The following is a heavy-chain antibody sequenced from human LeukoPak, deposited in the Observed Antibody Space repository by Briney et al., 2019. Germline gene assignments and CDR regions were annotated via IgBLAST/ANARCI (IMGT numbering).Heavy chain of an antibody. J-gene: IGHJ4*02. Sequence: ASVKVSCKTSGYTFTNYGISWVRQAPGQGLEWMGWISDYNGNAIYAQRLQGRVTMTTDTSTSTAYMELRTLRSDDTAVYYCARAKAVAEAGDYWGQGTLVTVSS. CDR1: GYTFTNYG. CDR2: ISDYNGNA. V-gene: IGHV1-18*01. D-gene: IGHD6-19*01. CDR3: ARAKAVAEAGDY.